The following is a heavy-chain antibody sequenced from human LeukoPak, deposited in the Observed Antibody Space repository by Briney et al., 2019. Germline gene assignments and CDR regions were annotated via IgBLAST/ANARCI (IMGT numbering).Heavy chain of an antibody. Sequence: PGGSLRLSCAASGLSFNSYGMTWVRQAPGKGLEWVAFIWHDGGNKYYADSVKGRFTISRDNSKNTVYLQMDSLRAEDTAVYYCAKDHGGNSWYYFDYWGQGTLVTVSS. CDR3: AKDHGGNSWYYFDY. CDR2: IWHDGGNK. CDR1: GLSFNSYG. V-gene: IGHV3-30*02. D-gene: IGHD4-23*01. J-gene: IGHJ4*02.